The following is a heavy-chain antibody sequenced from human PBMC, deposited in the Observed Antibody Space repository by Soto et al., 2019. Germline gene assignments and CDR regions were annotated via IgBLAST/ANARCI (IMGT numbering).Heavy chain of an antibody. V-gene: IGHV5-51*01. CDR1: WYSFSNFL. Sequence: PRGASKISRKGSWYSFSNFLVGWGRPMPGESLGGVGFIYPGDSDTRYSPSFQGQVTISADKSISTAYLQWSSLKASDTAMYYCARQASTIFGVVKDYYYYYGMDVWGQGTTVTVSS. CDR2: IYPGDSDT. D-gene: IGHD3-3*01. CDR3: ARQASTIFGVVKDYYYYYGMDV. J-gene: IGHJ6*02.